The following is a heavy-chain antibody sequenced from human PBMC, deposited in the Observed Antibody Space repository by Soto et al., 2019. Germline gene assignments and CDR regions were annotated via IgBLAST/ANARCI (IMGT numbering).Heavy chain of an antibody. CDR2: ISPNNGHT. J-gene: IGHJ4*02. CDR3: ARDQLHFLDYYFEN. D-gene: IGHD3-3*01. V-gene: IGHV1-18*01. CDR1: GYTFINYG. Sequence: ASVKVSCKASGYTFINYGISCVRQAPGQVLEWLGWISPNNGHTKYARKFQDRITMTTDTSTTTAYLELRSLRSDDTAVYFCARDQLHFLDYYFENWGQGALVTVSS.